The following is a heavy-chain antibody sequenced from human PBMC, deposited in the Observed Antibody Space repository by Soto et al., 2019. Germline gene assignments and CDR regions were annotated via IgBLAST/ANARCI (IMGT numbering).Heavy chain of an antibody. Sequence: QLQLQESGPGLVKPSETLSLTCTVSGGSIXSXXXXXGWIRQPPXRGLEWIGSIYYSGSTYYNPSLKSXXXXSXXXXXXXXXXXXXXXXXXXXXXXXXXXRXXXXXXIDYWGQGTLVTVSS. J-gene: IGHJ4*02. CDR3: XXRXXXXXXIDY. CDR1: GGSIXSXXXX. CDR2: IYYSGST. V-gene: IGHV4-39*01.